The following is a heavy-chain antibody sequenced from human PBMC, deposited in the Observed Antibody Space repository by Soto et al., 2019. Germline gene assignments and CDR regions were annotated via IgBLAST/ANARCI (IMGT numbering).Heavy chain of an antibody. CDR1: GYSLTSYW. CDR3: ARQYCSGGSCYSGTYYYYYGMDV. Sequence: PGESLKISCKGSGYSLTSYWISWVRQMPGKGLEWMGRIDPSDSYTNYSPSFQGHVTISADKSISTAYLQWGSLKASDTAMYYCARQYCSGGSCYSGTYYYYYGMDVWGQGTTVTVSS. J-gene: IGHJ6*02. CDR2: IDPSDSYT. V-gene: IGHV5-10-1*01. D-gene: IGHD2-15*01.